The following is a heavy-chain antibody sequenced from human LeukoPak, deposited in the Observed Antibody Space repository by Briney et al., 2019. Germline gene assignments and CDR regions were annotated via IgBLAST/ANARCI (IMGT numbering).Heavy chain of an antibody. V-gene: IGHV1-18*01. CDR2: ISAYNGNT. CDR1: GYTFTSYG. D-gene: IGHD3-22*01. Sequence: ASVKVSCKASGYTFTSYGISWVRQAPGQGLEWMGWISAYNGNTNYAQKLQGRVTMTTDTSTSTAYTELRSLRSDDTAVYYCARDSSYYYDSSGYPTPDYWGQGTLVTVSS. CDR3: ARDSSYYYDSSGYPTPDY. J-gene: IGHJ4*02.